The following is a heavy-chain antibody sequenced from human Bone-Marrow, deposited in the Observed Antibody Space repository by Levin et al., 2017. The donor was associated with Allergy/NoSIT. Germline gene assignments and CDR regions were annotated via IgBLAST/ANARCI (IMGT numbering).Heavy chain of an antibody. CDR3: VRHLRYDSGGHWFDP. Sequence: GESLKISCKGSGYSFTGNWIGWVRQMPGKGLEWMGSIYPGDFNMKYSSSFQGQVTISAAKSINTAYLQWSSLKFSDSAIYYCVRHLRYDSGGHWFDPWGQGTLVTVSS. CDR1: GYSFTGNW. J-gene: IGHJ5*02. CDR2: IYPGDFNM. D-gene: IGHD6-19*01. V-gene: IGHV5-51*01.